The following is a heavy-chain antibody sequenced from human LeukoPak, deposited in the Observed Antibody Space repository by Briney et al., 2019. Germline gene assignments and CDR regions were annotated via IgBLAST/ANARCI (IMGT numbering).Heavy chain of an antibody. V-gene: IGHV4-59*08. Sequence: SETLSLTCTVSGGSISPYYWSWIRQPPGDGLEWIGYIFYSGSTNYNPSLKSRVTISVDTSKNQFSLKLSSVTAADTAVYYCARHGTSRITMNHWGQGTLVTVSS. J-gene: IGHJ4*02. CDR2: IFYSGST. CDR3: ARHGTSRITMNH. CDR1: GGSISPYY. D-gene: IGHD3-22*01.